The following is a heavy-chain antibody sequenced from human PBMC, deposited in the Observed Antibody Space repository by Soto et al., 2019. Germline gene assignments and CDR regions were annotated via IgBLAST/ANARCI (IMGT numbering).Heavy chain of an antibody. CDR2: FDPEDGET. D-gene: IGHD4-17*01. CDR3: ATDSTLRGDYHRNFDY. J-gene: IGHJ4*02. V-gene: IGHV1-24*01. Sequence: QVQLVQSGAEVKKPGASVKVSCKVSGYTLTELSMHWVRQAPGKGLEWMGGFDPEDGETIYAQKFQGRVTMTEDTSTDTAYMELSSLRSEDTAVYYCATDSTLRGDYHRNFDYWGQGTLVPVSS. CDR1: GYTLTELS.